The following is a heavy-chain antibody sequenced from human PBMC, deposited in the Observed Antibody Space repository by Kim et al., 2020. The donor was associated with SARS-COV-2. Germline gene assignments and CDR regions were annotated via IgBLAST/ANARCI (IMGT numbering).Heavy chain of an antibody. V-gene: IGHV4-34*01. CDR1: NGSLSGHY. CDR2: INHSGGT. CDR3: ARAQRGFLYYGSGRLDY. D-gene: IGHD3-10*01. J-gene: IGHJ4*02. Sequence: SETLSLICTVYNGSLSGHYWSWIRQPPGKGLEWIGEINHSGGTNYNPSLKSRVTISRDTSKNQFSLKLSSMTAADTAMYYCARAQRGFLYYGSGRLDYWGQGTLATVSA.